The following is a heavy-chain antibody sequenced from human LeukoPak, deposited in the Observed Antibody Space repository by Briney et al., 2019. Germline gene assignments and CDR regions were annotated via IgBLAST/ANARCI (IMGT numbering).Heavy chain of an antibody. D-gene: IGHD1-26*01. V-gene: IGHV3-49*03. Sequence: PGGSLRLSCTASGFTFRDYALSWFRQAPGKGLEWVSFIRSKTYGGTAEYAASVKGRFTISRDDSKSIAYLQMDSLKSEDTALYYCTRYRRVGATPYDLWGQGTLVTVSS. J-gene: IGHJ5*02. CDR3: TRYRRVGATPYDL. CDR2: IRSKTYGGTA. CDR1: GFTFRDYA.